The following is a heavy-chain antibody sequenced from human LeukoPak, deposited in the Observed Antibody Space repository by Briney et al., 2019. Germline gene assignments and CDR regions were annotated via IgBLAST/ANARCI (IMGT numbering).Heavy chain of an antibody. V-gene: IGHV4-59*08. J-gene: IGHJ4*02. CDR3: ARHLGMTTVTPFDY. D-gene: IGHD4-17*01. CDR1: GGSISSYY. CDR2: IYYSGST. Sequence: PSETLSLTCTVSGGSISSYYWSWIRQPPGKGLEWIGYIYYSGSTNYNPSLKSRVTISVDTSENQFSLKLSSVTAADTAVYYCARHLGMTTVTPFDYWGQGTLVTVSS.